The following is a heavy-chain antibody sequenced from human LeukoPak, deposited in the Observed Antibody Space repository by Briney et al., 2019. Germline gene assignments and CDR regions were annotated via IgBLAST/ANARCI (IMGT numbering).Heavy chain of an antibody. V-gene: IGHV3-23*01. J-gene: IGHJ1*01. Sequence: GGSLRLSCAASGFTFSTHAMTWVCQAPGKGLEWVSSIATGFDTYSADSVKGRFAISRDNSKNTLYLQMNSLRAEDTAVYYCARDGNDYGDYEYFQHWGQGTLVTVSS. CDR1: GFTFSTHA. CDR2: IATGFDT. D-gene: IGHD4-17*01. CDR3: ARDGNDYGDYEYFQH.